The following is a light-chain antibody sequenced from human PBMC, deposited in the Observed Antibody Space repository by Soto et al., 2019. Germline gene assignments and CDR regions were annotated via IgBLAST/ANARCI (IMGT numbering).Light chain of an antibody. CDR3: QAWDSSTAGV. Sequence: SSELTQPLSVSVSPGQTASITCSGDKLGDKYACWYQQKPGQSPVLVIYQDSKRPSGIPERFSGSNSGNTATLTISGTQAMDEADYYCQAWDSSTAGVFGTGTKLTVL. CDR1: KLGDKY. J-gene: IGLJ1*01. CDR2: QDS. V-gene: IGLV3-1*01.